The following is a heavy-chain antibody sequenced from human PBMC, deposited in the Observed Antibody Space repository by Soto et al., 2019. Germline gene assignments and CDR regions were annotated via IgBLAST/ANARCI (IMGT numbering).Heavy chain of an antibody. CDR1: GGSISSSNW. V-gene: IGHV4-4*02. D-gene: IGHD3-10*01. CDR2: IYHSGST. CDR3: ARDRGWNTDHGSGSYYKGYFDY. Sequence: SETLSLTCAVSGGSISSSNWWSWVRQPPGKGLEWIGEIYHSGSTNYNPSLKSRVTISVDKSKNQFSLKLSSVTAADTAVYYCARDRGWNTDHGSGSYYKGYFDYWGQGTLVTVSS. J-gene: IGHJ4*02.